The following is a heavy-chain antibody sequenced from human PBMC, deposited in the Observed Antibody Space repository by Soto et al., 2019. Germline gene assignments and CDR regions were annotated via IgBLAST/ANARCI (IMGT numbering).Heavy chain of an antibody. CDR2: ISYDGSNK. D-gene: IGHD3-10*01. J-gene: IGHJ4*02. Sequence: PGGSLRLSCAASGFTFSSYGMHWVRQAPGKGLEWVAVISYDGSNKYYADSVKGRFTISRDNSKNTLYLQMNSLRAEDTAVYYCAKDRDYYGSWENDYWGQGTLVTVSS. CDR3: AKDRDYYGSWENDY. V-gene: IGHV3-30*18. CDR1: GFTFSSYG.